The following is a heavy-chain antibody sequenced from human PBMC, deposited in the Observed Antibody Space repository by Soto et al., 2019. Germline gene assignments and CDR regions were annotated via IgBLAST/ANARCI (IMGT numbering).Heavy chain of an antibody. J-gene: IGHJ4*02. Sequence: SETLSLTCTVFGGSISSYYWSWIRQPPGKGLEWIGYIYYSGSTNYNPSLKSRVTISVDTSKNQFSLKLSSVTAADTAVYYCARVRVAASDVYYFDYWGQGTLVTVSS. CDR1: GGSISSYY. CDR2: IYYSGST. D-gene: IGHD2-15*01. CDR3: ARVRVAASDVYYFDY. V-gene: IGHV4-59*01.